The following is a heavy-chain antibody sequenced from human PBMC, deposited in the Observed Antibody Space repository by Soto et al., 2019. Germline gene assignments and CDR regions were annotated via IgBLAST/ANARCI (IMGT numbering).Heavy chain of an antibody. CDR3: VKDGSSGWPYYYGLDV. CDR1: GFTFSSYG. Sequence: QVQLVESGGGGVQPGRSLRLSCAASGFTFSSYGMHWVRRAPGKGLEWVAVISYDGRNKYYADSVKGRFTISRDNSKNTLYLQMSSLRAEDTAVYYCVKDGSSGWPYYYGLDVWGQGTTVTVSS. V-gene: IGHV3-30*18. J-gene: IGHJ6*02. CDR2: ISYDGRNK. D-gene: IGHD6-19*01.